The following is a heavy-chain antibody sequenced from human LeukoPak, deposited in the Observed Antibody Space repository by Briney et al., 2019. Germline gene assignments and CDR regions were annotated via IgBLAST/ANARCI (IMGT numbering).Heavy chain of an antibody. CDR1: GFTVSSNY. J-gene: IGHJ6*02. Sequence: GGSLRLSCAASGFTVSSNYMSWVRQAPGKGLEWVSVIYSGGSTYYADSVKGRFTISRDNSKNTLYLQMNSLRAEDTAVYYCARDRIAAAEWRYYYYGMDVWGQGTTVTVSS. D-gene: IGHD6-13*01. CDR3: ARDRIAAAEWRYYYYGMDV. CDR2: IYSGGST. V-gene: IGHV3-66*01.